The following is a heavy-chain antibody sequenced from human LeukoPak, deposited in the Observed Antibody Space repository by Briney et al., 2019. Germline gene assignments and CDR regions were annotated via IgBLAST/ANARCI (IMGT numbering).Heavy chain of an antibody. D-gene: IGHD3-16*01. V-gene: IGHV4-4*09. CDR2: IYTSGST. Sequence: SETLSLTCTVSGGSISSYYWSWIRQPPGKGLEWIGYIYTSGSTNYNPSLKSRVTISVDTSKNQFSLKLSSGTAADTAVYYCARHLLRRSNAPFDYWGQGTLVTVSS. J-gene: IGHJ4*02. CDR1: GGSISSYY. CDR3: ARHLLRRSNAPFDY.